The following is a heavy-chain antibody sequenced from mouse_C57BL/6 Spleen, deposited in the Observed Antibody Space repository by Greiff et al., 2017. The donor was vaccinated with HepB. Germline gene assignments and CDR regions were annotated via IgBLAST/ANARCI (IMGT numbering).Heavy chain of an antibody. V-gene: IGHV14-4*01. CDR3: TTRPRRYFDV. Sequence: EVQLQQSGAELVRPGASVKLSCTASGFNIKDDYMHWVKQRPEQGLEWIGWIDPENGDTEYASKFQGKATITADTSSNTAYLQLSSLTSEDTAVYYCTTRPRRYFDVWGTGTTVTVSS. CDR2: IDPENGDT. J-gene: IGHJ1*03. CDR1: GFNIKDDY.